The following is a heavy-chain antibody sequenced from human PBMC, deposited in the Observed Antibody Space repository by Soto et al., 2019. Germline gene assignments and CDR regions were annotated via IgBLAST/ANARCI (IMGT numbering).Heavy chain of an antibody. CDR2: ISAYNGNT. V-gene: IGHV1-18*01. Sequence: ASVKVSCKASGYTFTSYGISWVRQAPGQGLEWMGWISAYNGNTNYAQKLQDRVTMTIDTSTSTAYMELRSLRSDDTAVYYCARRLFSSSWYSDYYYYVDVWGKGTTVTVSS. CDR3: ARRLFSSSWYSDYYYYVDV. CDR1: GYTFTSYG. D-gene: IGHD6-13*01. J-gene: IGHJ6*03.